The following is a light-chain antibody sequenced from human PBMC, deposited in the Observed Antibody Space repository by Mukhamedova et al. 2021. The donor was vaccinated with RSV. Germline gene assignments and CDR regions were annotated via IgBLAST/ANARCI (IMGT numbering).Light chain of an antibody. V-gene: IGKV1-39*01. J-gene: IGKJ1*01. CDR2: GAY. CDR3: QQSYSSPRT. Sequence: WYQRRVHGKAPKLLIYGAYILQSGVPSRFRGYGSGTDFTLTISSLQPEDVATYFCQQSYSSPRTFGQGTRVEIK.